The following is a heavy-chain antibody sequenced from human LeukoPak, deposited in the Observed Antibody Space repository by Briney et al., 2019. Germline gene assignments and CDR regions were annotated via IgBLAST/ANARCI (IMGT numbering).Heavy chain of an antibody. V-gene: IGHV1-2*02. CDR2: INPNSGGT. J-gene: IGHJ6*03. Sequence: ASVKVSRKASGYTYTGYYMHWVRQAPGQGLEWMGWINPNSGGTNYAQKFQGRVTMTRDTSISTAYMELSRLRSDDTAVYYCARVVFRTIFGVVGRYMDVWGKGTTVTVSS. CDR1: GYTYTGYY. D-gene: IGHD3-3*01. CDR3: ARVVFRTIFGVVGRYMDV.